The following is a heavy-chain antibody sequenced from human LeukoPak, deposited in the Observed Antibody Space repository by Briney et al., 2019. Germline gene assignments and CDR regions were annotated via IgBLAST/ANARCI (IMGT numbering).Heavy chain of an antibody. CDR1: GYTFTSYD. CDR3: ARGLPPPATGRNFDY. J-gene: IGHJ4*02. CDR2: MNPNTGNT. Sequence: ASVKVSCKASGYTFTSYDINWVRQATGQGLEWMGWMNPNTGNTGYAQKFQGRVTMTRNTSISTAYMELSSLRSEDTAVYYCARGLPPPATGRNFDYWGQGTLVTVSS. V-gene: IGHV1-8*01. D-gene: IGHD6-25*01.